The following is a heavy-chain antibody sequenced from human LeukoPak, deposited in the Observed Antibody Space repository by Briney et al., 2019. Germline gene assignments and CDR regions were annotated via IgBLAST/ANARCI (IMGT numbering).Heavy chain of an antibody. D-gene: IGHD1-26*01. V-gene: IGHV1-18*01. Sequence: GASVKVSFKSSVYTFTSYGISWVRQAPGQGLEWMGWISAYNGNTNYAQKLQGRVTMTTDTSTSTAYMELRSLRSDDTAVYYCARDSGSYSGDYYYYMDVWGKGTTVTVSS. CDR1: VYTFTSYG. CDR2: ISAYNGNT. CDR3: ARDSGSYSGDYYYYMDV. J-gene: IGHJ6*03.